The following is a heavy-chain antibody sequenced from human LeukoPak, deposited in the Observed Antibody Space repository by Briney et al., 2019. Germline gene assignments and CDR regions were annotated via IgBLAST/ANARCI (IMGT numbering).Heavy chain of an antibody. CDR2: IYYSGST. J-gene: IGHJ1*01. CDR1: GGSISSSSYY. D-gene: IGHD6-13*01. Sequence: SETLSLTCTVSGGSISSSSYYWGWIRQPPGKGLEWIGSIYYSGSTYYNPSLKSRVTISVDTSKNQFSLKLSSVTAADTAVYYCAGRLRIAAAGTHFQHWGQGTLVTVSS. V-gene: IGHV4-39*01. CDR3: AGRLRIAAAGTHFQH.